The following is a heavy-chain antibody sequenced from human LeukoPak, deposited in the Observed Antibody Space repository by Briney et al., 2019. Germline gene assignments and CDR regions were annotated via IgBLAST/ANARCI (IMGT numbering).Heavy chain of an antibody. Sequence: SQTLSLTCTVSGGSISSSSYYWGWVRQPAGTGLEWIGRIYTSGSTNYNPSLNSRVTISIDTSKNQFSLSLSSVTAADTAVYYCARVSPSGVWDVWGQGTTVTVSS. D-gene: IGHD3-10*01. J-gene: IGHJ6*02. V-gene: IGHV4-61*02. CDR3: ARVSPSGVWDV. CDR2: IYTSGST. CDR1: GGSISSSSYY.